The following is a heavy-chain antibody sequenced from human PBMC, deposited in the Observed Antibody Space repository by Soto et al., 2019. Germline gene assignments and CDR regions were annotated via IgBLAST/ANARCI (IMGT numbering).Heavy chain of an antibody. CDR2: IYTSGST. CDR3: ARGHDFWSGYSGRFGMDV. J-gene: IGHJ6*02. V-gene: IGHV4-4*07. D-gene: IGHD3-3*01. CDR1: GGSISSYY. Sequence: SETLSLTCTVSGGSISSYYWSWIRQPAGKGLEWIGRIYTSGSTNYNPTLKTRVTMSVDTAKNQFSLKLSSVTAADTAVYYCARGHDFWSGYSGRFGMDVWGQGTSVTVSS.